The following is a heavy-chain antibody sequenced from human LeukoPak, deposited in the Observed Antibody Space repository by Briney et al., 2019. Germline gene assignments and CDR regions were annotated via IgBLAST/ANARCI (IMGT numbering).Heavy chain of an antibody. J-gene: IGHJ3*02. Sequence: RGESLKISCKGSGYSFTSYWIGWVRQMPVEGLEWMGIIYPGDSDTRYSPSFQGQVTISADKSISTAYLQWSSLKASDTAMYYCAVAAAAAHDAFDIWGQGTMVTVSS. V-gene: IGHV5-51*01. CDR2: IYPGDSDT. D-gene: IGHD6-13*01. CDR3: AVAAAAAHDAFDI. CDR1: GYSFTSYW.